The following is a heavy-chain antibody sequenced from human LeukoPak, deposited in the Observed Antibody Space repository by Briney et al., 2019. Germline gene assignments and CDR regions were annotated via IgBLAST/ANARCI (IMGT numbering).Heavy chain of an antibody. CDR1: GGSFSGYY. Sequence: TSETLSLTCAVYGGSFSGYYWSWIRQPPGKGLEWIGEINHSGSTNYNPSLKSRVTISVDTSKNQFSLKLSSVTAADTAVYYCARGGLPAAISYFDYWGQGTRVTVSS. V-gene: IGHV4-34*01. CDR3: ARGGLPAAISYFDY. J-gene: IGHJ4*02. CDR2: INHSGST. D-gene: IGHD2-2*01.